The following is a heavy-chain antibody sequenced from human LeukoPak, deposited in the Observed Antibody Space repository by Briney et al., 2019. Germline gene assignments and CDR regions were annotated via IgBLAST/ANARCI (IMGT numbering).Heavy chain of an antibody. J-gene: IGHJ5*02. CDR3: VRDGEGAGISVNYWFDP. CDR2: MNPNTGNT. CDR1: GFPFTRYD. Sequence: GASVKVSCKASGFPFTRYDINWVRQTSAQGLEWMGWMNPNTGNTGYAQKFQGRVTMTRETSTSTAYMELRDLRSEDTAVYYCVRDGEGAGISVNYWFDPWGQGTLVTVSS. V-gene: IGHV1-8*01. D-gene: IGHD6-13*01.